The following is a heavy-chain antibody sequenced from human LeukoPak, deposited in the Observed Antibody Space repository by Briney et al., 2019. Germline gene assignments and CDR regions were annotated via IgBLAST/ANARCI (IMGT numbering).Heavy chain of an antibody. V-gene: IGHV1-2*02. D-gene: IGHD2-2*01. Sequence: GASVKVSCKASGYSFTGYYIHWVRQAPGQGLEWMGWINPNSGGTKYAQQFQGGVTMTRDTSISTAYMELTKLRSDDTAVYYCARIVVVPAGTGLDYWGQGTLVTVSS. J-gene: IGHJ4*02. CDR1: GYSFTGYY. CDR3: ARIVVVPAGTGLDY. CDR2: INPNSGGT.